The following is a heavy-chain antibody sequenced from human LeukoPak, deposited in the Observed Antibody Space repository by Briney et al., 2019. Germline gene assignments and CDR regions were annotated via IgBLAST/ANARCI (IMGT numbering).Heavy chain of an antibody. CDR3: ARTTEGYCRGRSCYSYYYYMDV. CDR2: IYYSGST. Sequence: SETLSLTCTVSGGSISSYYRSWIRQPPGKGLEWIGYIYYSGSTNYNPSLKSRVTISVDTSKNQFSLKLSSVTAADTAVYYCARTTEGYCRGRSCYSYYYYMDVWGKGTTVTVSS. CDR1: GGSISSYY. D-gene: IGHD2-15*01. J-gene: IGHJ6*03. V-gene: IGHV4-59*01.